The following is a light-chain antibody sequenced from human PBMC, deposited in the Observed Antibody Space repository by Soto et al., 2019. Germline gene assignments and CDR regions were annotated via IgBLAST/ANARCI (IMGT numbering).Light chain of an antibody. CDR2: KAS. V-gene: IGKV1-5*03. Sequence: DIQMTQSPSTLSASVGDRVTITCRASQSISSWLAWYQQKPGKAPKLLIYKASSLESGVPSRFSGSGSGTEFTLTISSLQPDDFATYYCQQYNSYSTLGQGTKVEI. CDR3: QQYNSYST. J-gene: IGKJ1*01. CDR1: QSISSW.